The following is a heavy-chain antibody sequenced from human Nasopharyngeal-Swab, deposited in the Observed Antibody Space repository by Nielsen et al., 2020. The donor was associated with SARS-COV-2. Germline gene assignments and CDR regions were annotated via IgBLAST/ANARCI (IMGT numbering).Heavy chain of an antibody. D-gene: IGHD6-19*01. CDR1: GGSISSGSYY. CDR2: IYYSGST. Sequence: SETLSLTCTVSGGSISSGSYYWSWIRQHPGKGLEWIGYIYYSGSTYYNPSLKSRVTISVDTSKNQFSLKLSSVTAADTAVYYCARLTVSSSGISSGAFDIWGQGTMVTVSS. V-gene: IGHV4-31*03. CDR3: ARLTVSSSGISSGAFDI. J-gene: IGHJ3*02.